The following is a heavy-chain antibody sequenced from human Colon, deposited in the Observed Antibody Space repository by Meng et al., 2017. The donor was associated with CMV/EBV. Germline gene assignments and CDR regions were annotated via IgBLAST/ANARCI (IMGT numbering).Heavy chain of an antibody. Sequence: GESLKISCAASGFTFSSYGMHWVRQAPGKGLEWVAFIRYDGSNKYYADSVKGRFTISRDNSKNTLYLQMNSLRAEDTGVYYCAKDYGGYCSSTSCYYFDYWGQGTLVTVSS. V-gene: IGHV3-30*02. CDR1: GFTFSSYG. CDR3: AKDYGGYCSSTSCYYFDY. CDR2: IRYDGSNK. J-gene: IGHJ4*02. D-gene: IGHD2-2*01.